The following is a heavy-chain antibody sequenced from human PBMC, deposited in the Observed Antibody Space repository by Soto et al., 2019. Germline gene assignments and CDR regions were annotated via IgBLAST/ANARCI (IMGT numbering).Heavy chain of an antibody. Sequence: GSLRLSCEASVFTFSRYGMHWVRQAPGMGLEWVAVISWDGLAQYYGDSVKGRFTISRDNSQSTLYLQMNSLRTEDTAIYYCAKETIQVGGPNYFDYWGQGVLVTVSS. D-gene: IGHD1-1*01. J-gene: IGHJ4*02. V-gene: IGHV3-30*18. CDR3: AKETIQVGGPNYFDY. CDR2: ISWDGLAQ. CDR1: VFTFSRYG.